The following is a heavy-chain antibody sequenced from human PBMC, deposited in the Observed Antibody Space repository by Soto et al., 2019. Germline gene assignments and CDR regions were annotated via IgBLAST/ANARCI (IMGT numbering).Heavy chain of an antibody. D-gene: IGHD6-6*01. CDR1: GGTFSSYA. Sequence: SVKVSCKASGGTFSSYAISWVRQAPGQGLEWMGGIIPIFGTANYAQKFQGRVTITADESTSTAYMELSSLRSEDTAVYYCAREGSSSPHFFDYWGQGTLVTVSS. CDR2: IIPIFGTA. J-gene: IGHJ4*02. CDR3: AREGSSSPHFFDY. V-gene: IGHV1-69*13.